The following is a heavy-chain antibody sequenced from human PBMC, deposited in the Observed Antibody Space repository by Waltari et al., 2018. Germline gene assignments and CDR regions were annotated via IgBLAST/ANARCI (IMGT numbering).Heavy chain of an antibody. J-gene: IGHJ5*02. CDR3: ARVRRASSWYLDWFDP. D-gene: IGHD6-13*01. CDR2: IYYSGST. V-gene: IGHV4-39*07. Sequence: QLQLQESGPGLVKPSETLSLTCTVSGGSISSSSYYWGWIRQPPGTGLEWIGSIYYSGSTYYNPSLKSRVTISVDTSKNQFSLKLSSVTAADTAVYYCARVRRASSWYLDWFDPWGQGTLVTVSS. CDR1: GGSISSSSYY.